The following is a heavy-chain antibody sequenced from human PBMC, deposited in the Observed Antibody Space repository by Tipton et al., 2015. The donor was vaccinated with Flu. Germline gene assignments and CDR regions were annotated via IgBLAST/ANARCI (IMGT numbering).Heavy chain of an antibody. CDR3: ARADCVVRGCHMWWFDP. V-gene: IGHV1-18*01. Sequence: QSGAEVKKPGASVKVSCKASGYSFTNYGISWVRQAPGQGLEWMGWISPYSGDTNFAQRLQDRVTMTTDSSTTTAYMELRSLKSDDTALYFCARADCVVRGCHMWWFDPWGQGALVTVAS. J-gene: IGHJ5*02. CDR1: GYSFTNYG. D-gene: IGHD2-21*01. CDR2: ISPYSGDT.